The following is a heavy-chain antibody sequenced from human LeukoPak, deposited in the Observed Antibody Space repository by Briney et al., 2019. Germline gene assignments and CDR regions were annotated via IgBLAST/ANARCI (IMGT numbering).Heavy chain of an antibody. CDR2: ISSSGSTI. Sequence: GGSLRLSCAASGFTFSSYEMNWVRQAPGKGLEWVSYISSSGSTIYYADPVKGRFTISRDNAKNSLYLQMNSLRAEDTAVYYCARHYYDSSGYPPIFDYWGQGTLVTVSS. CDR3: ARHYYDSSGYPPIFDY. V-gene: IGHV3-48*03. D-gene: IGHD3-22*01. CDR1: GFTFSSYE. J-gene: IGHJ4*02.